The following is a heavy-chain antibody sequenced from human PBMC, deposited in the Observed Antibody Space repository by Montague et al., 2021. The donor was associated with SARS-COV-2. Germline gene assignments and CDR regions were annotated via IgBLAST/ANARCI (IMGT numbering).Heavy chain of an antibody. CDR1: GGSISSYY. Sequence: SETLSLTCTVSGGSISSYYWSWIQQPPGKGLEWIGYIYYSGSTSYNPSLKSRVTISVDTSKNQFSLKLSSVTAADTAVYYCARDSHYYDSSGHFDYWGQGTLVTVSS. CDR3: ARDSHYYDSSGHFDY. CDR2: IYYSGST. D-gene: IGHD3-22*01. J-gene: IGHJ4*02. V-gene: IGHV4-59*13.